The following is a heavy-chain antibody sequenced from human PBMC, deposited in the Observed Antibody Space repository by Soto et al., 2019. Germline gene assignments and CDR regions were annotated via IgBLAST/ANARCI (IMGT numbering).Heavy chain of an antibody. V-gene: IGHV3-23*01. CDR3: ANGITMVRGGKTYYYYGMDV. Sequence: AGGSLRLSCAASGFTFSSYAMSWVRQAPGKGLEWVSAISGSGGTTYYADSVKGRFTISRDNAKNTLYLQMNSLRAEDTAVYYCANGITMVRGGKTYYYYGMDVWGQGTTVTVSS. J-gene: IGHJ6*02. CDR1: GFTFSSYA. D-gene: IGHD3-10*01. CDR2: ISGSGGTT.